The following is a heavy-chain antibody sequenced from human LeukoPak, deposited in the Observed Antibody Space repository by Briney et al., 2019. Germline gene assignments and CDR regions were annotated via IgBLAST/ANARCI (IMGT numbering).Heavy chain of an antibody. J-gene: IGHJ3*02. CDR2: IYYSGST. CDR1: GGSISGYY. D-gene: IGHD5-18*01. CDR3: ARRLLGSYGYDALDI. V-gene: IGHV4-59*08. Sequence: SETLSLTCTVSGGSISGYYWSWVRQPPGKGLESIGFIYYSGSTTYNPSLKSRVTLSVDTSQNQFSLKLSSLTTADMAVFYCARRLLGSYGYDALDIWGRGTMVTVSS.